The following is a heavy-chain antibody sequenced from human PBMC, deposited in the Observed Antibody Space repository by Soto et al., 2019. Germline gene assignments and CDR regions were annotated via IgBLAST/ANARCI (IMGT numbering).Heavy chain of an antibody. J-gene: IGHJ5*02. CDR1: GGSISSSSYY. CDR3: ARTRAVWFDP. D-gene: IGHD6-19*01. CDR2: IYYSGST. V-gene: IGHV4-39*01. Sequence: QLQLQESGPGLVKPSETLSLTCTVSGGSISSSSYYWGWIRQPPGKGLEWIGSIYYSGSTYYNPSLRSRVTISGDTSKNQFSLKLSSVTAPDTAVYYCARTRAVWFDPWGQGTLVTVSS.